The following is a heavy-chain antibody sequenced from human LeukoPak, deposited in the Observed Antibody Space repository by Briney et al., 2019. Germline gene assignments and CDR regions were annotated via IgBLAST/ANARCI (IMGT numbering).Heavy chain of an antibody. Sequence: ASETLSLTCTVSGGSISGYYWGWIRQPPGKGLEWIGSIYYSGSTYYNPSLKSRVTISVDTSKNQFSLKLSSVTAADTAVYYCASTYYGDYVLSYYFDYWGQGTLVTVSS. D-gene: IGHD4-17*01. J-gene: IGHJ4*02. CDR2: IYYSGST. CDR1: GGSISGYY. V-gene: IGHV4-39*01. CDR3: ASTYYGDYVLSYYFDY.